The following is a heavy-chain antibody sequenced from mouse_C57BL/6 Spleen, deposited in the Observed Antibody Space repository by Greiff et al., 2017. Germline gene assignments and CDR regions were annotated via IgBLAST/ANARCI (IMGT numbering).Heavy chain of an antibody. J-gene: IGHJ3*01. V-gene: IGHV1-15*01. Sequence: QVQLQQSGAELVRPGASVTLSCKASGYTFTDYEMHWVKQTPVHGLEWIGAIDPETGGTAYNQKFKGKAILTADKSSSTAYMELRSLTSEDSAVYYCTRGDYYGSSSCFAYWGQGTLVTVSA. D-gene: IGHD1-1*01. CDR3: TRGDYYGSSSCFAY. CDR1: GYTFTDYE. CDR2: IDPETGGT.